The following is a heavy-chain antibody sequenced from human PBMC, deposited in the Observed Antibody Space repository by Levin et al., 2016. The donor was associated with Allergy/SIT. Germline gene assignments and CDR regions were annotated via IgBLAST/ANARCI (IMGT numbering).Heavy chain of an antibody. V-gene: IGHV3-23*01. Sequence: GGSLRLSCATSGFIFNNYAMSWVRQAPGKGLEWVAMISGSDGTTQYADSVRGRFTISRDNSKSTLYLQMHSLRVEDTAIYYCAKMPTRGATAQSRFFDFWGQGTQVSVSS. CDR2: ISGSDGTT. D-gene: IGHD1-26*01. CDR3: AKMPTRGATAQSRFFDF. CDR1: GFIFNNYA. J-gene: IGHJ4*02.